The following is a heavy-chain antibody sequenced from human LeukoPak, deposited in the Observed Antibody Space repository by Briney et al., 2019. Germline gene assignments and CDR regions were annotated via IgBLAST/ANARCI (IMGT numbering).Heavy chain of an antibody. CDR2: IKQDGGEK. D-gene: IGHD6-13*01. CDR3: ARDGTAAGLYFDL. CDR1: VFTFSSYW. J-gene: IGHJ4*01. V-gene: IGHV3-7*01. Sequence: PGGSLLLSCAVSVFTFSSYWMNWVRPALGKGLGWVASIKQDGGEKSYVNSVKNRFTFSRDNAKNSLYLQMSSLRAEDTAVYYCARDGTAAGLYFDLWGQGTLVTVSS.